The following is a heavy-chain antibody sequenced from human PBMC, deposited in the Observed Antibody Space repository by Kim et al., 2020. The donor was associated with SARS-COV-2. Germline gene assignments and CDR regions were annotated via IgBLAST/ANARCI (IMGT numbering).Heavy chain of an antibody. J-gene: IGHJ6*02. Sequence: GGSLRLSCAASGFTFSSYWMSWVRQAPGKGLEWVANIKQDGSEKYYVDSVKGRFTISRDNAKNSLYLQMDSLRAEDTAVYYCARVSLCYYYDSSGYRGYYYYYVMDVWGQGTTVTVSS. V-gene: IGHV3-7*01. D-gene: IGHD3-22*01. CDR1: GFTFSSYW. CDR2: IKQDGSEK. CDR3: ARVSLCYYYDSSGYRGYYYYYVMDV.